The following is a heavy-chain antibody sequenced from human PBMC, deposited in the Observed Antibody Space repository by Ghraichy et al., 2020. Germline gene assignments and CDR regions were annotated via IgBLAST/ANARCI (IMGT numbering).Heavy chain of an antibody. J-gene: IGHJ6*02. V-gene: IGHV3-66*01. CDR3: ARGGAPSEVPAPNYYYYGMDV. Sequence: GESLNISCAASGFTVSSNYMSWVRQAPGKGLEWVSVIYSGGSTYYADSVKGRFTISRDNSKNTLYLQMNSLRAEDTAVYYCARGGAPSEVPAPNYYYYGMDVWGQVTTVTVSS. CDR1: GFTVSSNY. D-gene: IGHD2-2*01. CDR2: IYSGGST.